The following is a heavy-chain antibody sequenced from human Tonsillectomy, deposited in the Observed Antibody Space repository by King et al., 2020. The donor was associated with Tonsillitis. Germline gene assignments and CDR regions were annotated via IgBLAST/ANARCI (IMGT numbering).Heavy chain of an antibody. Sequence: QLVQSGGGVVQPGRSLRLSCAASGFTFSSYGMHWVRQAPGKGLEWVAVISYDGSNKYYADSVKGRFTISRDNSKNTLYLQMNSLRAEDTAVYYCDKDGVGYCSGGTCYSYYGMDVWGQGTTVTVSS. CDR3: DKDGVGYCSGGTCYSYYGMDV. CDR1: GFTFSSYG. V-gene: IGHV3-30*18. D-gene: IGHD2-15*01. CDR2: ISYDGSNK. J-gene: IGHJ6*02.